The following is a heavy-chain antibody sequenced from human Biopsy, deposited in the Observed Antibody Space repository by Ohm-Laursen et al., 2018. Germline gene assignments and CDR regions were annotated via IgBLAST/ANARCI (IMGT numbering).Heavy chain of an antibody. CDR3: ATDDYSGDSAY. CDR1: GFTFSNFN. Sequence: SLRLSCTASGFTFSNFNMNWFRQAPGEGLEWVSYISSSSESMYYADSVRGRFTVSRDNAQNSMYLQMNSLRADDTAVYYCATDDYSGDSAYWGQGTLVTVSS. V-gene: IGHV3-48*01. CDR2: ISSSSESM. D-gene: IGHD4-23*01. J-gene: IGHJ4*02.